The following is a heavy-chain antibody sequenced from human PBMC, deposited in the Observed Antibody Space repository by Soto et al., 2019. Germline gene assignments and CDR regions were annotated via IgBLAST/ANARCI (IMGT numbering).Heavy chain of an antibody. CDR3: AHVYGGYDNFDY. Sequence: QITLKESGPTLVKPTQTLTLTCTFSGFSLSTSGVGVGWIRQPPGKALEWLALIYWDDDKRYNPSLKSRLTITKDTYKNQVVFTMTSMDPVDTATYYCAHVYGGYDNFDYWGQGTLVTVSS. CDR2: IYWDDDK. J-gene: IGHJ4*02. CDR1: GFSLSTSGVG. D-gene: IGHD5-12*01. V-gene: IGHV2-5*02.